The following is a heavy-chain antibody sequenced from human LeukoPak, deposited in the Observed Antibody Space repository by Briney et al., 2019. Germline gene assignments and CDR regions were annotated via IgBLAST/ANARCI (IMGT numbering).Heavy chain of an antibody. CDR3: SRLGSPSGYPLDY. CDR2: IFYIGSTST. D-gene: IGHD3-22*01. J-gene: IGHJ4*02. V-gene: IGHV4-59*01. CDR1: GGSTSSYY. Sequence: PSETLSLTCTVSGGSTSSYYWNWIRQPPGKGLEWIGYIFYIGSTSTNYNPSLKGRVTMSVDTSKNQFSLNLSSVTAADTAVYYCSRLGSPSGYPLDYWGQGTLVTVSS.